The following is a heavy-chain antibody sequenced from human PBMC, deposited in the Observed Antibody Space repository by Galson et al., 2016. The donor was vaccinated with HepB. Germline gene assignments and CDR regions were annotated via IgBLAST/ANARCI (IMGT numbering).Heavy chain of an antibody. CDR2: ISYDGDYS. D-gene: IGHD5-12*01. CDR3: ARGGNSGYGEFDYPKFYMDV. Sequence: SLRLSCAASGFTFDSYAMHWVRQAPGKGLEWVAVISYDGDYSYYAASVKGRFTISRDNSKHTLYLQMNSLTAAETATYYGARGGNSGYGEFDYPKFYMDVWGKGATVTVSS. V-gene: IGHV3-30*04. J-gene: IGHJ6*03. CDR1: GFTFDSYA.